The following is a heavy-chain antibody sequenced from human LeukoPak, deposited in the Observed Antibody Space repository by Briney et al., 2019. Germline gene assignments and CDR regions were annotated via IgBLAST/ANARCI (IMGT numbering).Heavy chain of an antibody. CDR1: GGSISSYY. Sequence: SETLSLTCTVSGGSISSYYWSWIRQPPGKGLEWIGYIYYSGSTNYNPSLKSRVTISVDTSKNQFSLKLSSVTAADTAVYYCAKASDTVTSRNYFDYWGQGTLVTVSS. CDR2: IYYSGST. V-gene: IGHV4-59*01. CDR3: AKASDTVTSRNYFDY. D-gene: IGHD4-17*01. J-gene: IGHJ4*02.